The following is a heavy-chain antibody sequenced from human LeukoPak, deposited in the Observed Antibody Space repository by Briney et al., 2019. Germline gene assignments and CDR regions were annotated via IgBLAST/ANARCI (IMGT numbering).Heavy chain of an antibody. Sequence: ASVQVSCKASGYTFTSYGINWVRPAPGQGLAWMGWVNPKSGNTGYKQKFQARVTITRDTSITTAYMELSSLTSDDTAVYFCARGLPLGYCTYGVCYPPKHFDFWGQGTLVTVSS. CDR3: ARGLPLGYCTYGVCYPPKHFDF. D-gene: IGHD2-8*01. CDR1: GYTFTSYG. V-gene: IGHV1-8*03. CDR2: VNPKSGNT. J-gene: IGHJ4*02.